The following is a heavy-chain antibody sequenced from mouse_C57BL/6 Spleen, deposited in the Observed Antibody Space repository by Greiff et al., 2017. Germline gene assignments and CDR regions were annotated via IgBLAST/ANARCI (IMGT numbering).Heavy chain of an antibody. CDR2: IDPSDGET. D-gene: IGHD3-2*02. Sequence: QVQLQQPGAELVRPGASVKLSCKASGYTFTSYWMHWVKQRPIQGLEWIGNIDPSDGETNYNQKFKDKATLTVDKSSSTAYMQLSSLTSEDSAVYYCARRGAQATAFDYWGQGTTLTVSS. J-gene: IGHJ2*01. V-gene: IGHV1-52*01. CDR3: ARRGAQATAFDY. CDR1: GYTFTSYW.